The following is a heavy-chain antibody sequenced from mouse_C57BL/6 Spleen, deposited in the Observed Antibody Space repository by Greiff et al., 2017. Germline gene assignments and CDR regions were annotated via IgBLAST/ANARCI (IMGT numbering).Heavy chain of an antibody. D-gene: IGHD3-3*01. CDR3: ARDKGPFDY. V-gene: IGHV3-6*01. CDR1: GYSITSGYY. CDR2: ISYDGSN. Sequence: EVKLQESGPGLVKPSQSLSLTCSVTGYSITSGYYWNWIRQFPGNKLEWMGYISYDGSNNYNPSLKNRISITRDTSKNQFFLKLNSVTTEDTATYYCARDKGPFDYWGQGTTLTVSS. J-gene: IGHJ2*01.